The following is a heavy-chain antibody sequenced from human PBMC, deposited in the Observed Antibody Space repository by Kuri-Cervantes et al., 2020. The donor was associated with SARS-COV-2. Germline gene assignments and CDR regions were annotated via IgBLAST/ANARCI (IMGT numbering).Heavy chain of an antibody. Sequence: GGSLRLSCAASGFTFSGSAMHWVRQASGKGLEWVGRIRSKANSYATAYAASVKGRFTISRDDSKNTAYLQMNSLKTEDTAVYYCTTDPMTTVTTGPGFDPWGQGTLVTVSS. CDR3: TTDPMTTVTTGPGFDP. CDR2: IRSKANSYAT. D-gene: IGHD4-11*01. J-gene: IGHJ5*02. V-gene: IGHV3-73*01. CDR1: GFTFSGSA.